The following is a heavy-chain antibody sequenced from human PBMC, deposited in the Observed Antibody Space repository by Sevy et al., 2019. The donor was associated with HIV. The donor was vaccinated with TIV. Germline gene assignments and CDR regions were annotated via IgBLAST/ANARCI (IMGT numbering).Heavy chain of an antibody. CDR3: VREGLGGFSYRLDF. Sequence: GGSLRLSCAASGFTFTSYWMTWVRQAPGKGLEWVATMRQDGSEKYYVDSVKGRFTISRDNAKNSLYLQMNSLRAEDTAMYYCVREGLGGFSYRLDFWGQGTLVTVSS. D-gene: IGHD5-18*01. J-gene: IGHJ4*02. CDR1: GFTFTSYW. V-gene: IGHV3-7*01. CDR2: MRQDGSEK.